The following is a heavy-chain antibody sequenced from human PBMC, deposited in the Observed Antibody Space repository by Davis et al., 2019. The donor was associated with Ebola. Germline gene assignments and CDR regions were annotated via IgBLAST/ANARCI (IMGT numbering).Heavy chain of an antibody. V-gene: IGHV5-51*01. D-gene: IGHD2-2*01. CDR3: ARHWYGSSTSCGMDV. CDR1: GYSFTNYW. J-gene: IGHJ6*02. Sequence: GESLKISCKGSGYSFTNYWIAWVRQMPGKGLEWMGIIYPGDSDTRYSPSLQGQVTISPDKPISTAYLQWSSLKAADTAMYYCARHWYGSSTSCGMDVWGQGTTVTVSS. CDR2: IYPGDSDT.